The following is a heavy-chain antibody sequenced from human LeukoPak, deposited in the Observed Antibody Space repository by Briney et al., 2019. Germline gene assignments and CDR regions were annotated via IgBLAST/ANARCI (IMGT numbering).Heavy chain of an antibody. CDR2: VSVSGGST. J-gene: IGHJ3*02. CDR3: ARRGGSRRPHSAIDI. Sequence: PGGSLRLSCAASGFTFSSYIRSWVRQAPGKGLEWVSSVSVSGGSTYYADSVRGRFTISRDNSKNTLYLQPNSLRAEDTAVYYCARRGGSRRPHSAIDIGGQGTVVTVSS. D-gene: IGHD3-10*01. V-gene: IGHV3-23*01. CDR1: GFTFSSYI.